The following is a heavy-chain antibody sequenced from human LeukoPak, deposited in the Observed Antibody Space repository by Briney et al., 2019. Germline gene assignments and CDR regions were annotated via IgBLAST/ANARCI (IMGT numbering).Heavy chain of an antibody. J-gene: IGHJ6*02. CDR3: ARTYCSSTSCPYGMDV. Sequence: GGSLRLSCAAFGFTFSSYSMNWVRQAPGKGLEWVSSISSSSSYIYYADSVKGRFTISRDNAKNSLYLQMNSLRAEDTAVYYCARTYCSSTSCPYGMDVWGQGTTVTVSS. D-gene: IGHD2-2*01. V-gene: IGHV3-21*01. CDR2: ISSSSSYI. CDR1: GFTFSSYS.